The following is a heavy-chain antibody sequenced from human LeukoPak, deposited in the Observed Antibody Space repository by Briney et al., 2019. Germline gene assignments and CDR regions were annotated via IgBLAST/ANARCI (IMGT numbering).Heavy chain of an antibody. CDR3: ARVLTDILTGYPTGGVDV. J-gene: IGHJ6*02. CDR2: IWYDGSNK. CDR1: GFTFSSYG. Sequence: GGSLRLSCAASGFTFSSYGMHWVRQAPGKGLEWVAVIWYDGSNKYYADSVKGRFTISRDNSKNTLYLQMNSLRAEDTAVYYCARVLTDILTGYPTGGVDVWGQGTTVTVSS. D-gene: IGHD3-9*01. V-gene: IGHV3-33*01.